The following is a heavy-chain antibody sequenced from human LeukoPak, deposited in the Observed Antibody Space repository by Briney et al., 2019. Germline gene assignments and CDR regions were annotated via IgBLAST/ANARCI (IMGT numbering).Heavy chain of an antibody. CDR1: GFTFSIYA. CDR3: AELGITMIGGV. J-gene: IGHJ6*04. D-gene: IGHD3-10*02. Sequence: GGSLRLSCAASGFTFSIYAMSWVRQAPGKGLEWVSAISGSGGSTYYADSVKGRFTISRDNPKNTLYLQMNSLRAEDTAVYYCAELGITMIGGVWGKGTTVTISS. CDR2: ISGSGGST. V-gene: IGHV3-23*01.